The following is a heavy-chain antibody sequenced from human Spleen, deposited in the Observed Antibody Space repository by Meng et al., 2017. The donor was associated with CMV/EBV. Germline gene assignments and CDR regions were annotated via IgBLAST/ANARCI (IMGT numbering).Heavy chain of an antibody. Sequence: SETLSLTCTVSGGSISSSSYYWGWIRQPPGKGLEWIGSIYYSGSTYYNPSLKSRVTISVDTSKNQFSLKLSSVTAADTAVYYCARVQTHDFWSGYTYYYYGMDVWGQGTTVTVSS. J-gene: IGHJ6*02. V-gene: IGHV4-39*07. CDR1: GGSISSSSYY. CDR2: IYYSGST. D-gene: IGHD3-3*01. CDR3: ARVQTHDFWSGYTYYYYGMDV.